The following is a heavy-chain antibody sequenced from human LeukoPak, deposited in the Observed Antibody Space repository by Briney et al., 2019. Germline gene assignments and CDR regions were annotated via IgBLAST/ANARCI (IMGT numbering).Heavy chain of an antibody. CDR2: ISYDGSNK. Sequence: GGSLRLSCAASGFTFSSYGMHWVRQAPGKGLEWVAVISYDGSNKYYADSVKGRFTISRDNSKNTLYLQMNSLRAEDTAVNYCAKDRFGCVDYWGQGTLVTVSS. CDR3: AKDRFGCVDY. D-gene: IGHD3-16*01. CDR1: GFTFSSYG. J-gene: IGHJ4*02. V-gene: IGHV3-30*18.